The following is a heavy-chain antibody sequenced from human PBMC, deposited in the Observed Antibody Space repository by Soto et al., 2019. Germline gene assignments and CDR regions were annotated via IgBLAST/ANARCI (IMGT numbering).Heavy chain of an antibody. J-gene: IGHJ4*02. CDR2: IYYSGST. CDR1: GGSISSGGCC. CDR3: AREPLT. V-gene: IGHV4-31*11. Sequence: QVQLQESGPGLVKPSQTLSLTCAVSGGSISSGGCCCSWTRQQRGKGLECIGYIYYSGSTYYTPSVNSRVTISVDTSKNQFSLKLSSVTAAYTCVYSCAREPLTWGQGAMVTVSS.